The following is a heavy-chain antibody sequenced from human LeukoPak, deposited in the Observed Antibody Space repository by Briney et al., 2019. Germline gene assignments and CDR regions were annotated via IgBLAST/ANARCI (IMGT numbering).Heavy chain of an antibody. V-gene: IGHV3-7*03. CDR1: GFMFSSFW. J-gene: IGHJ4*02. CDR3: TRVFGGYDVSDY. CDR2: IKKDGSQK. Sequence: GGSPRLSCAASGFMFSSFWMSWVRQAPGKGLEWVANIKKDGSQKYYVDSVEGRFTISRDNAKNSLYLQMDSLRVDDTAVYYCTRVFGGYDVSDYWGQGTVVTVSS. D-gene: IGHD3-3*01.